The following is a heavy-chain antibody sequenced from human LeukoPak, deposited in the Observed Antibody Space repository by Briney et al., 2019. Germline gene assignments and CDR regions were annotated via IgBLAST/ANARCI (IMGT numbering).Heavy chain of an antibody. D-gene: IGHD2-2*01. CDR3: ARGPGAFDI. J-gene: IGHJ3*02. Sequence: GGSLRLSCVASGFMFSSYWMNWVRQAPGKGLVWVSRINSDGSGTSYADSVKGRFTISRDNAKNTLFLQMNSLRAEDTAVYYCARGPGAFDIWGQGTMATVSS. CDR2: INSDGSGT. CDR1: GFMFSSYW. V-gene: IGHV3-74*01.